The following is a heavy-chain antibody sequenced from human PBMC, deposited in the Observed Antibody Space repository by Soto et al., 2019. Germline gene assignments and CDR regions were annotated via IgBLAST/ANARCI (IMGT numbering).Heavy chain of an antibody. CDR2: ISSSSSYI. CDR3: ARQTDYYDKSDWFDP. Sequence: PGGSLRLSCAASGFTFSSYSMNWVRQAPGKGLGWVSSISSSSSYIYYADSVKGRFTITRDNAKNSPYLQMNSLRAEDTAVYYCARQTDYYDKSDWFDPWGQGTLVTVSS. CDR1: GFTFSSYS. V-gene: IGHV3-21*01. J-gene: IGHJ5*02. D-gene: IGHD3-22*01.